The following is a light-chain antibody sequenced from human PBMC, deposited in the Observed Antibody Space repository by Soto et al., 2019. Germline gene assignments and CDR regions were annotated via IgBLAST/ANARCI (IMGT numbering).Light chain of an antibody. V-gene: IGKV3-15*01. CDR1: QSVSVN. Sequence: EIVMTQSPGTLSVSPGERATLSCRASQSVSVNLAWYQQKPGQAPRLLIYGVSTRATGIPGRFSGSESGTEFTLTISSLQSEDFAVYYCQQYNDWPFTFGPGTKMDIK. J-gene: IGKJ3*01. CDR2: GVS. CDR3: QQYNDWPFT.